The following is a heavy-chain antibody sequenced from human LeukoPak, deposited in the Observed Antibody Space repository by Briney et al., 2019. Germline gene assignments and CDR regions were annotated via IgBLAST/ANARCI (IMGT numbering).Heavy chain of an antibody. CDR3: ARDLLYYDILTGYYNGLGNLGFDY. J-gene: IGHJ4*02. CDR1: GYTFTNYG. V-gene: IGHV1-18*01. CDR2: ISTYNANT. D-gene: IGHD3-9*01. Sequence: ASVKVSCKASGYTFTNYGVNWVRQAPGQGLEWMGWISTYNANTNYAQKLQGRVTMTTDTSTSTAYMELRSLRSDDTAVYYCARDLLYYDILTGYYNGLGNLGFDYWGQGTLVTVSS.